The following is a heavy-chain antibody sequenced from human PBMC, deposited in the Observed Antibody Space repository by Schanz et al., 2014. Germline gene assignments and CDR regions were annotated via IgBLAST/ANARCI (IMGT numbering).Heavy chain of an antibody. D-gene: IGHD3-3*01. Sequence: QVQLVQSGAEVKKPGASVKVSCKASGYTFTSYDINWVRQATGQGLEWMGWMNSKTGNTGYAQRFQGRVTMTRNTSTSTAYMELRNVRYDDTAMYYCVTEKRMESGTWAKAFDIWGQGTMVTVSS. CDR2: MNSKTGNT. J-gene: IGHJ3*02. CDR1: GYTFTSYD. CDR3: VTEKRMESGTWAKAFDI. V-gene: IGHV1-8*01.